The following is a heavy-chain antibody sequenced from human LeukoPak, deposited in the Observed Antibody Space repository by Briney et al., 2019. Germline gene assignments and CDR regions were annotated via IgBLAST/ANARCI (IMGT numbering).Heavy chain of an antibody. Sequence: GGSLRLSCVASGFTFSSYSMNWVRQAPGKGLEWVSYISSSSSTIYYADSVKGRFTISRDNAKNSLYLQMNSLRAEDTAVYYCARDRYSSGWGNDYWGQGTLVTVSS. J-gene: IGHJ4*02. V-gene: IGHV3-48*01. CDR3: ARDRYSSGWGNDY. CDR1: GFTFSSYS. D-gene: IGHD6-19*01. CDR2: ISSSSSTI.